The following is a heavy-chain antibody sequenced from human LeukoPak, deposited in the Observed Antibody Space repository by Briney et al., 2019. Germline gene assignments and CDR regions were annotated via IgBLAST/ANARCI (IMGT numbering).Heavy chain of an antibody. D-gene: IGHD1-26*01. J-gene: IGHJ5*01. CDR1: GYTCTNSD. CDR3: ARAGGGSWFDP. Sequence: ASVKVSCKASGYTCTNSDIHWVRQAPGQVLEWMGSMNPKSGGTKYGQKFQGRVSMTRDTSISTAYMELASLTSDDTAVYYCARAGGGSWFDPWGQGTLLAVSS. CDR2: MNPKSGGT. V-gene: IGHV1-2*02.